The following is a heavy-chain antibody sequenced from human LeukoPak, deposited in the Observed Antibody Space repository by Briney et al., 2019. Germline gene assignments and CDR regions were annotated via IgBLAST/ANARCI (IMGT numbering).Heavy chain of an antibody. CDR1: GGSFSGYY. D-gene: IGHD5-18*01. V-gene: IGHV4-39*01. Sequence: PSETLSLTCAVYGGSFSGYYWGWIRQPPGKGLEWIGSIYYSGSTYYNPSLKSRVTISVDTSKNQFSLKLSSVTAADTAVYYCARHRGDTAMVSPSYKASSWEIDFDYWGQGTLVTVSS. CDR3: ARHRGDTAMVSPSYKASSWEIDFDY. CDR2: IYYSGST. J-gene: IGHJ4*02.